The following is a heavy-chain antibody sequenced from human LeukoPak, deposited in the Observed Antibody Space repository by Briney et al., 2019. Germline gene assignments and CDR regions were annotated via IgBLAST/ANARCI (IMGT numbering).Heavy chain of an antibody. J-gene: IGHJ4*02. CDR3: AKDGGRYNWNSGYFDY. V-gene: IGHV3-9*01. CDR2: ISWNSGSI. CDR1: GFTFDDYA. D-gene: IGHD1-1*01. Sequence: GRSLRLSCAASGFTFDDYAMHWVRQAPGKGLEWVSGISWNSGSIGYADSVKGRFTISRDNAKNSLYLQMNGLRAEDTALYYCAKDGGRYNWNSGYFDYWGQGTLVTVSS.